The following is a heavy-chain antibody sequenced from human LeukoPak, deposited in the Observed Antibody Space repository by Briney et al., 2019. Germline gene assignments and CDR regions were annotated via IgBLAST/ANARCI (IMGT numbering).Heavy chain of an antibody. CDR3: ARDTYYYDSSGYWADY. V-gene: IGHV4-39*07. CDR1: GGSISSGSYY. J-gene: IGHJ4*02. CDR2: INHSGST. D-gene: IGHD3-22*01. Sequence: SETLSLTCTVSGGSISSGSYYWSWIRQPPGTGLEWIGEINHSGSTNYNPSLKSRVTMSVDTSKNQFSLKLSSVTAADTAVYYCARDTYYYDSSGYWADYWGQGTLVTVSS.